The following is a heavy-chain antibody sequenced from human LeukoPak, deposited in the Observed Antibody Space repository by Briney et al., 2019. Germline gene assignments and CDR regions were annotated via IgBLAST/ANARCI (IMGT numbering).Heavy chain of an antibody. CDR1: GFTFSSEA. J-gene: IGHJ3*02. CDR3: AKGGYADAFDI. V-gene: IGHV3-23*01. D-gene: IGHD3-22*01. CDR2: ISPAGGTT. Sequence: GGSLRLSCAVSGFTFSSEAMGWVRQLPGGGLEWVSTISPAGGTTYYAESMKGRFTISRDDSKSTLYLQMNSLRVEDTAVYYCAKGGYADAFDIWGQGTMVTVSS.